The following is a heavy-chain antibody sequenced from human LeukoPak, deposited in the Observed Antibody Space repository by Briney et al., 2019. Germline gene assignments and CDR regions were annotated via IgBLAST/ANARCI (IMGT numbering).Heavy chain of an antibody. V-gene: IGHV3-74*01. CDR2: INSDGSRT. J-gene: IGHJ4*02. D-gene: IGHD2-2*01. CDR1: GFIFSGDW. CDR3: VKHSAPVLAAARFDY. Sequence: GGSLRLSCAASGFIFSGDWMNWVRQAPGKGLVWVSRINSDGSRTRYADSVKGRFTISRDNAKNTLYLQMNSLRAEDTALYYCVKHSAPVLAAARFDYWGQGNLVTVSS.